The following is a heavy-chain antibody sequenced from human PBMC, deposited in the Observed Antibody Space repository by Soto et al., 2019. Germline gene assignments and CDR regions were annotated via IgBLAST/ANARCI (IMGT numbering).Heavy chain of an antibody. CDR2: ISGSGGST. V-gene: IGHV3-23*01. CDR3: AKRYSGSYKSEYFQH. J-gene: IGHJ1*01. CDR1: GFTFSSYA. D-gene: IGHD1-26*01. Sequence: PGGSLRLSCAASGFTFSSYAMSWVRQAPGKGLEWVSAISGSGGSTYYADSVKGRFTISRDNSKNTLYLQMNSLRAEDTAVYYCAKRYSGSYKSEYFQHWGQGTLVTVSS.